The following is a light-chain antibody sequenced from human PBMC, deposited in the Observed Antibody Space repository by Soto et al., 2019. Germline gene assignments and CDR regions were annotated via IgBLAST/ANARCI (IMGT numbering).Light chain of an antibody. CDR2: VAS. J-gene: IGKJ2*01. CDR1: QSLLHSNGYTY. V-gene: IGKV2-28*01. Sequence: DIVMTQSPLSLSVTPGEPASISCRASQSLLHSNGYTYLDWYLQQPGQAPQLLIYVASSRASGVPDRFSASGSGTDFTLTISRVEAEDVGVYYCMQALQTPVHFGQGTKLEI. CDR3: MQALQTPVH.